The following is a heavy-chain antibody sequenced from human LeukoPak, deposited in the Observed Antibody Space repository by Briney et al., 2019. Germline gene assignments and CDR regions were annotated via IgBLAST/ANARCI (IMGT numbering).Heavy chain of an antibody. CDR3: ARDRARVAAYSFHH. CDR1: GFPLSDYV. D-gene: IGHD2-15*01. Sequence: PGGSLRLSCVASGFPLSDYVFHWVRQAPGKGLEWVAAISDDGDTKYYADSVKGRFTISRDNSQKTLYLEMNTLRPEDTALYHCARDRARVAAYSFHHWGQGTLVIVSS. J-gene: IGHJ4*02. CDR2: ISDDGDTK. V-gene: IGHV3-30*04.